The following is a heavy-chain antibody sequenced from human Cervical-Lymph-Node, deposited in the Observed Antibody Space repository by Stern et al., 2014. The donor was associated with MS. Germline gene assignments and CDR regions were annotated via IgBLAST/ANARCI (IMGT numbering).Heavy chain of an antibody. CDR2: VHNRRYT. CDR1: GASVGSGGYY. J-gene: IGHJ4*02. CDR3: ARVSPYSSSSPFDY. V-gene: IGHV4-31*03. D-gene: IGHD6-6*01. Sequence: QVQLQESGPGLVKPSQTLSLTCTVSGASVGSGGYYWSWIRQHPGKGLEWIGYVHNRRYTQYNPSLRSRLTISVDTSKNQFSLSLTSVTAADTAVYYCARVSPYSSSSPFDYWGQGTLVTVSS.